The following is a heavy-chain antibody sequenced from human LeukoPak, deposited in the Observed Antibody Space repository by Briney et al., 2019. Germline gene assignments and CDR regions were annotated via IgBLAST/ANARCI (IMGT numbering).Heavy chain of an antibody. CDR3: ARHTSTGAFHI. J-gene: IGHJ3*02. CDR2: INPNNGGT. Sequence: ASVKVSCKASGYTFTDYYIHWVRQAPGQGLECMGCINPNNGGTNYAQKFQGRVTMTRDTSISTAYMEVSSLRSDDTAVYYCARHTSTGAFHIWGQGTMVTVSS. D-gene: IGHD3-16*01. V-gene: IGHV1-2*02. CDR1: GYTFTDYY.